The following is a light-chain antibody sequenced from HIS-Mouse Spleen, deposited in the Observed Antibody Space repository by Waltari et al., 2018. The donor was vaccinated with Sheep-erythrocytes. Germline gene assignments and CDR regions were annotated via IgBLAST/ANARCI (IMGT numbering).Light chain of an antibody. CDR3: CSYAGSSTPWV. Sequence: QSALTQPASVSGSPGQSITISCTGTSSYVRRYNLVSLYQQHPGKAPKPMIYEGSKRPSGVSNRFSGSKSGNKASLTISGLQAGDEADYYCCSYAGSSTPWVFGGGTKLTVL. CDR1: SSYVRRYNL. CDR2: EGS. V-gene: IGLV2-23*01. J-gene: IGLJ3*02.